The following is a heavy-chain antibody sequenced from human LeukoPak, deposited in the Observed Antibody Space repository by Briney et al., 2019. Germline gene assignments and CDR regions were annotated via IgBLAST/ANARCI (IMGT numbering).Heavy chain of an antibody. Sequence: ASVKVSCKASGGTFSSYTISWVRQAPGQGLEWMGGIIPIFGTANYAQKFQGRVTITTDESTSTVYMELSSLRSEDTAVYYCARSGYYDSSGYLLAFDIWGQGTMVTVSS. D-gene: IGHD3-22*01. CDR2: IIPIFGTA. CDR3: ARSGYYDSSGYLLAFDI. CDR1: GGTFSSYT. J-gene: IGHJ3*02. V-gene: IGHV1-69*05.